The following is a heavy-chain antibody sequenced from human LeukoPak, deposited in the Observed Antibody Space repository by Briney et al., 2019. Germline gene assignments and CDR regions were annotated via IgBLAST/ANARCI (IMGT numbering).Heavy chain of an antibody. D-gene: IGHD1-20*01. J-gene: IGHJ5*02. CDR3: ARGRPFITGTDNWFDP. CDR2: TYYRSKWYN. V-gene: IGHV6-1*01. Sequence: SQTLSLTCAISGDSVSSNSAAWNWIRQSPSRGLEWLGRTYYRSKWYNDYAVSVKSRITINPDTSKNQFSLQLNSVTPEDTAVYYCARGRPFITGTDNWFDPWGQGTLVTVSS. CDR1: GDSVSSNSAA.